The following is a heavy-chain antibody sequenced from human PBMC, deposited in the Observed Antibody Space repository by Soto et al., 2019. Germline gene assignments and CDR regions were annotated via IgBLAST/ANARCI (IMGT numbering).Heavy chain of an antibody. J-gene: IGHJ3*02. V-gene: IGHV3-23*01. CDR2: ISGSGGST. CDR3: AKDGEPPEAGDAFDI. CDR1: GFTFSSYA. Sequence: GGSLRLSCAASGFTFSSYAMSWVRQAPGKGLEWVSAISGSGGSTYYADSVKGRFTISRDNSKNTLYLQMNSLRAGDTAVYYCAKDGEPPEAGDAFDIWGQGTMVTVSS.